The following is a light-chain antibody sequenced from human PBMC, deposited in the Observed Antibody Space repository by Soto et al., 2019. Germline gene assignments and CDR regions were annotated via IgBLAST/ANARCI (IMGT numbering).Light chain of an antibody. Sequence: DIVMTQSPDSLAVSLGERATINCKSSQSVLYSSNNKNYLAWYQQKPGQPPKLLISWASTRYSGVPDRFSGSGSGTDFTLTISSLQAEDVAVYYCQLYYSTPYTFGQGTKLETK. CDR1: QSVLYSSNNKNY. V-gene: IGKV4-1*01. CDR3: QLYYSTPYT. J-gene: IGKJ2*01. CDR2: WAS.